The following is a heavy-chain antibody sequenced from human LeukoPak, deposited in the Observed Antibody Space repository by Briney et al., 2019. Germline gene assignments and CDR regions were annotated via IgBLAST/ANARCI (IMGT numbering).Heavy chain of an antibody. J-gene: IGHJ4*02. V-gene: IGHV4-59*08. CDR3: ARHRSVVYSSGWYLGWYFDY. D-gene: IGHD6-19*01. CDR1: GGSISSYY. CDR2: IYYSGST. Sequence: SETLCLTCTVSGGSISSYYWSWIRQPPGKGLEWIGYIYYSGSTNYNPSLKSRVTISVDTSKNQFSLKLSSVTAADTAVYYCARHRSVVYSSGWYLGWYFDYWGQGTLVTVSS.